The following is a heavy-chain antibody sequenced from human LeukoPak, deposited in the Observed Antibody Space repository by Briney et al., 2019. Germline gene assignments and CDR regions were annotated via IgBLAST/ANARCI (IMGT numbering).Heavy chain of an antibody. J-gene: IGHJ4*02. V-gene: IGHV3-49*03. Sequence: SLRLPCTASGFTFGDYAMSWFRQAPGKGLEWVGFIRSKAYGGTTEYAASVRGRFTISRDDSKSIAYLQMNSLKTEDTAVYYCTRVRGSGSCMKAYDYWGQGTLVTVSS. D-gene: IGHD3-10*01. CDR3: TRVRGSGSCMKAYDY. CDR1: GFTFGDYA. CDR2: IRSKAYGGTT.